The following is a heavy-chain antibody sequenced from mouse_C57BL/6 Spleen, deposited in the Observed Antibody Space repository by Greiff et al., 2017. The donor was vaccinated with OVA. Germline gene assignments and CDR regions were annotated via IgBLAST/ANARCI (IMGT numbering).Heavy chain of an antibody. CDR1: GYSITSGYY. Sequence: EVKLVESGPGLVKPSQSLSLTCSVTGYSITSGYYWNWIRQFPGNKLEWMGYISYDGSNNYNPSLKNRISITRDTSKNQFFLKLNSVTTEDTATYYCARVLYDSYAMDYWGQGTSVTVSS. V-gene: IGHV3-6*01. J-gene: IGHJ4*01. CDR3: ARVLYDSYAMDY. D-gene: IGHD1-1*01. CDR2: ISYDGSN.